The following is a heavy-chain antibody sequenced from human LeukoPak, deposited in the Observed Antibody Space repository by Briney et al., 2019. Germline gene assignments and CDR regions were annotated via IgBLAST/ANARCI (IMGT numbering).Heavy chain of an antibody. Sequence: SGGSLRLSCAASGFTFSNAWMSWVRQAPGKGLEWVANIKQDGSEKYYVDSVKGRFTISRDNAKNSLYLQMNSLRAEDTAVYYCARDTRSEVGNDYWGQGTLVTVSS. CDR1: GFTFSNAW. CDR2: IKQDGSEK. J-gene: IGHJ4*02. V-gene: IGHV3-7*01. CDR3: ARDTRSEVGNDY. D-gene: IGHD7-27*01.